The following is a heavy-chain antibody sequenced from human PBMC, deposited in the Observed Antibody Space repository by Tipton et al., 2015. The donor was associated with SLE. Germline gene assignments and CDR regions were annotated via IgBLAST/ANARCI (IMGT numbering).Heavy chain of an antibody. J-gene: IGHJ4*02. CDR3: ARRDVEVAPLGFDY. CDR2: IYDSGST. CDR1: GGSIRGHY. Sequence: TLSLTCTVSGGSIRGHYWNWIRQPPGKGLEWIGYIYDSGSTNYNPSLRGRVSISVDKSKNQFSLKLTSVTAADTAVYYFARRDVEVAPLGFDYWGQGTLVTVSA. D-gene: IGHD5-24*01. V-gene: IGHV4-59*11.